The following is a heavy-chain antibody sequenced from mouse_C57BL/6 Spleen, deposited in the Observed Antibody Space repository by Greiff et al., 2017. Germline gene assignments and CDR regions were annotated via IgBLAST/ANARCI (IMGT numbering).Heavy chain of an antibody. Sequence: VQLKQSGPELVKPGASVKISCKASGYTFTDYYMNWVKQSHGKSLEWIGDINPNNGGTSYNQKFKGKATLTVDKSSSTAYMELRSLTFEDSAVYYCAREGDYAWFAYWGQGTLVTVSA. J-gene: IGHJ3*01. D-gene: IGHD2-4*01. V-gene: IGHV1-26*01. CDR3: AREGDYAWFAY. CDR2: INPNNGGT. CDR1: GYTFTDYY.